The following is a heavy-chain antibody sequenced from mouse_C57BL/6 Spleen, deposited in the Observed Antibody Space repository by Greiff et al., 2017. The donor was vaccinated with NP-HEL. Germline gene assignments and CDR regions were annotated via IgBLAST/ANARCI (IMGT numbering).Heavy chain of an antibody. V-gene: IGHV5-16*01. D-gene: IGHD2-1*01. CDR1: GFTFSDYY. J-gene: IGHJ1*03. CDR2: INYDGSST. Sequence: DVKLVESEGGLVQPGSSMKLSCTASGFTFSDYYMAWVRQVPEKGLEWVANINYDGSSTYYLDSLKSRFIISRANAKNILYLQMSSLKSEDTATYYCARENYGNSYWYFDVWGTGTTVTVSS. CDR3: ARENYGNSYWYFDV.